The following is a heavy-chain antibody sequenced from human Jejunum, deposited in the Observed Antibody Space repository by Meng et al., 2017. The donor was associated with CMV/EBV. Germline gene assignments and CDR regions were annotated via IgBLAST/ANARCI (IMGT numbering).Heavy chain of an antibody. Sequence: SGFMFRSYGMQWVRQAPGKGLEWVSRISTAGSVRDYEDSVEGRFTVFRENAQSMLYLQMSSLRVEDTAVYYCVRVGTTGRVKFDLWGQGTTVTVSS. CDR3: VRVGTTGRVKFDL. V-gene: IGHV3-74*01. CDR2: ISTAGSVR. D-gene: IGHD3/OR15-3a*01. CDR1: GFMFRSYG. J-gene: IGHJ3*01.